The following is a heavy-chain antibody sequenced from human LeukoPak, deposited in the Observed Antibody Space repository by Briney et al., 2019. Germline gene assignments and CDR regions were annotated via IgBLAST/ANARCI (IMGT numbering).Heavy chain of an antibody. CDR2: IYPGDSDT. J-gene: IGHJ4*02. Sequence: GESLKISCKGSGYSFTSYWIGWVRQMPGKGLEWIGIIYPGDSDTRYSPSFQGQVTISADKSISTAYLQWSSLKASDTAMYYCARLREDIVVVPAAAFDYWGQGTLVTVSS. CDR3: ARLREDIVVVPAAAFDY. V-gene: IGHV5-51*01. D-gene: IGHD2-2*01. CDR1: GYSFTSYW.